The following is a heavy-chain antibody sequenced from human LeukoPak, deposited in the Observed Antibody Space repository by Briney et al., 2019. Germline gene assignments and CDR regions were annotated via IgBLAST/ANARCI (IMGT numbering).Heavy chain of an antibody. V-gene: IGHV3-30*02. CDR2: IRYDGSNK. D-gene: IGHD6-13*01. CDR3: AKDRPSYSSSGRLFDY. CDR1: GFTLSSYG. J-gene: IGHJ4*02. Sequence: GGSLRLSCAASGFTLSSYGMHRVRQAPGKGLEWVAFIRYDGSNKYYADSVKGRFTISRDNSKNTLYLQMNSLRAEDTAVYYCAKDRPSYSSSGRLFDYWGQGTLVTVSS.